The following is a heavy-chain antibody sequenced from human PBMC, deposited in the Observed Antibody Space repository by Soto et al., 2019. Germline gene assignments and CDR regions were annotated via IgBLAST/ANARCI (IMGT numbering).Heavy chain of an antibody. D-gene: IGHD6-19*01. Sequence: KTGGSLRLSCAASGFTFSSYSMNWVRQAPVKELEWVSSISSSSSYIYYADSVKGRFTISRDNAKNSLYLQMNSLRAEDTAVYYCARDLTLYGQWLMFGWFDPWGQGTLVTVSS. J-gene: IGHJ5*02. CDR1: GFTFSSYS. CDR3: ARDLTLYGQWLMFGWFDP. V-gene: IGHV3-21*01. CDR2: ISSSSSYI.